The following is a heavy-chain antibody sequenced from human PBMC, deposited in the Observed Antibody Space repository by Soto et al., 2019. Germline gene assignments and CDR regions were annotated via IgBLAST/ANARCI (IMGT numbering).Heavy chain of an antibody. J-gene: IGHJ5*02. V-gene: IGHV3-48*01. Sequence: GGSLSLSCAASGFTFSSYSMNWVRQAPGKGLERVSYISSSSSTIYYADSVKGRFTISRDNAKNSLYLQMNSLRAEDTAVYYFARDYYDSSGYFASNWFDPWGQGTLVTVSS. D-gene: IGHD3-22*01. CDR3: ARDYYDSSGYFASNWFDP. CDR2: ISSSSSTI. CDR1: GFTFSSYS.